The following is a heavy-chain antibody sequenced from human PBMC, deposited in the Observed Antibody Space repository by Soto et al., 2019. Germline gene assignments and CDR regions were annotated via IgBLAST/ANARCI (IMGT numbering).Heavy chain of an antibody. V-gene: IGHV3-30*18. CDR3: AKDQDPIRSTMIVV. J-gene: IGHJ4*02. CDR1: GFTFSSYG. CDR2: ISYDGSNK. D-gene: IGHD3-22*01. Sequence: PGGSLRLSCAASGFTFSSYGMHWVRQAPGKGLEWVAVISYDGSNKYYADSVKGRFTISRDNSKNTLYLQMNSLRAEDTAVYYCAKDQDPIRSTMIVVWGQGTLVTVSS.